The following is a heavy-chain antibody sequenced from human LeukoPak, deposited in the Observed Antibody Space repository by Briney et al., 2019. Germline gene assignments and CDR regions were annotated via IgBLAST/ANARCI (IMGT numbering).Heavy chain of an antibody. D-gene: IGHD2-15*01. Sequence: GGSLRLSCAASGFTFSSYAMSWVRQAPGKGLEWVSSISGSGTNTDYADSVKGRFTISRDNSKNTVNVQMNSLRAEDTAVYYCAKGVGYCSGGSCQQFDYWGQGTLVTVSS. J-gene: IGHJ4*02. CDR3: AKGVGYCSGGSCQQFDY. CDR2: ISGSGTNT. CDR1: GFTFSSYA. V-gene: IGHV3-23*01.